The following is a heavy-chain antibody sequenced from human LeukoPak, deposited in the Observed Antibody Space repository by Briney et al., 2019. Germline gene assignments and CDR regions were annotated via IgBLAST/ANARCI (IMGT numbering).Heavy chain of an antibody. J-gene: IGHJ4*02. CDR1: GGSISTDYW. CDR2: IFHFGTT. CDR3: ARDSAMYSNGCFDY. D-gene: IGHD6-19*01. V-gene: IGHV4-4*02. Sequence: SGTLSLICTVSGGSISTDYWWNWVRQPPGKGLEWIGEIFHFGTTNYNPSLRSRVTISIDQSKNQFSLNLNSVTAADTAVYYCARDSAMYSNGCFDYWGQGALVTVS.